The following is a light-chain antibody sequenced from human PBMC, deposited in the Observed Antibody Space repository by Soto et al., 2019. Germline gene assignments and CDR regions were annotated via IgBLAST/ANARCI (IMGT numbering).Light chain of an antibody. Sequence: DIQMTQSPSTLSASVGDRVTITCRASQAINTWLAWYQQKPGRAPRLLIYKASTLQSGVPPRFSGSGSGTDFTLTITSLQPDDFATYFCQQYNSYVTFGGGTKVQIK. CDR1: QAINTW. J-gene: IGKJ4*01. V-gene: IGKV1-5*03. CDR2: KAS. CDR3: QQYNSYVT.